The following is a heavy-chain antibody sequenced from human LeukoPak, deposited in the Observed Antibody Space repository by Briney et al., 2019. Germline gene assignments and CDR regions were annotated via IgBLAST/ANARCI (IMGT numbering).Heavy chain of an antibody. D-gene: IGHD6-6*01. J-gene: IGHJ5*02. V-gene: IGHV3-7*01. CDR1: GFTFSSYW. CDR2: IKQDGSEK. CDR3: ARDFPEPHSSSSNNWFDP. Sequence: QPGGSLRLSCAASGFTFSSYWMSWVRQAPGKGLEWAANIKQDGSEKYYVDSVKGRFTISRDNAKNSLYLQMNSLRAEDTAVYYCARDFPEPHSSSSNNWFDPWGQGTLVTVSS.